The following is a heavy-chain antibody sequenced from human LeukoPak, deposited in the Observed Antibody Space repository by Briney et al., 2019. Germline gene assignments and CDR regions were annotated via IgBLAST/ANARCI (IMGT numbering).Heavy chain of an antibody. CDR2: IRSDGGNK. D-gene: IGHD1-26*01. V-gene: IGHV3-30*02. CDR1: GFTFSSSG. CDR3: AKVVGATTFDY. J-gene: IGHJ4*02. Sequence: PGGSLRLSCAASGFTFSSSGIHWVRQAPGKGLEWVAFIRSDGGNKYYGDSVKGRFTISRDNSKNTLYLQMNSLRAEDTALYYCAKVVGATTFDYWGQGTLVTVSS.